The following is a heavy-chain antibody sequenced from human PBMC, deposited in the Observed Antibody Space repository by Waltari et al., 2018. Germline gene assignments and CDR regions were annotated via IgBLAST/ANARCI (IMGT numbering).Heavy chain of an antibody. CDR3: ARDRGGDSSGLSPDAFDY. J-gene: IGHJ4*02. Sequence: EVQLVESGGGLVQPGGSLRLSCAASGFPFSRYSMNWVRQAPGKGLEWVSYLSGSASAIYYADSVKGRFTISRDNAKSSLFLHMTSLRAEDTAVYYCARDRGGDSSGLSPDAFDYWGQGTLVTVAP. CDR1: GFPFSRYS. V-gene: IGHV3-48*04. CDR2: LSGSASAI. D-gene: IGHD3-22*01.